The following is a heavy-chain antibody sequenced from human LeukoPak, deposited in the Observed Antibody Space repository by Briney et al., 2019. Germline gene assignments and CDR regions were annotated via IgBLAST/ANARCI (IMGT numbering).Heavy chain of an antibody. J-gene: IGHJ6*03. CDR2: IKGDGSEK. CDR1: GFTFSSYW. V-gene: IGHV3-7*03. CDR3: ARPFDLRDYYYYYYMDV. Sequence: GGSLRLSCAASGFTFSSYWMSWVRLAPGKGLEWVANIKGDGSEKWYADSVKGRFTISRDNAKNSLYLQMNSLRAEDTAVYYCARPFDLRDYYYYYYMDVWGKGTTVTVSS. D-gene: IGHD4-17*01.